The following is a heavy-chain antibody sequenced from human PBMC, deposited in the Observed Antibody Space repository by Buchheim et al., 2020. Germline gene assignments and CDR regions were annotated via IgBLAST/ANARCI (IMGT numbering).Heavy chain of an antibody. CDR1: GFTFSSYE. V-gene: IGHV3-48*03. J-gene: IGHJ4*02. Sequence: EVQLVESGGGLVQPGGSLRLSCAASGFTFSSYEMNWVRQAPGKGLEWVSCISSSGHTIYYADSVEGRFTISRDNAKNSLFLQMNSLRAEDTAVYYCAREYSGYDLTYDYWGQGTL. CDR3: AREYSGYDLTYDY. CDR2: ISSSGHTI. D-gene: IGHD5-12*01.